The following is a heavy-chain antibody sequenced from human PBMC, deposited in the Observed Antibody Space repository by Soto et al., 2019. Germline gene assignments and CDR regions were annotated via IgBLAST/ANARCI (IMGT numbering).Heavy chain of an antibody. V-gene: IGHV4-59*01. CDR1: GGSISGYY. CDR2: MYNTGST. D-gene: IGHD3-3*01. J-gene: IGHJ5*02. Sequence: PSETLSLTCTVSGGSISGYYWSWIRQPPGKGLEWIGYMYNTGSTVYNPSFKSRVTISVDTSKNQLSLKLNSVTAADTAVYYCARRVVPWSKRSLVTVSS. CDR3: ARRVVP.